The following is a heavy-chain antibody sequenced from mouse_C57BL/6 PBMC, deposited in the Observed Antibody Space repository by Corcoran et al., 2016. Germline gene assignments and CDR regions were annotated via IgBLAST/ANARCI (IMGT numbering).Heavy chain of an antibody. J-gene: IGHJ2*01. CDR3: AGNSDY. Sequence: EVQLQQSGPQLVKPGASVKISCKASGYTFTDYYLNWVKQSHGKSLEWIGDINPNNGGTSYNQKFKGKATLTVDKSSSTAYMELRSLTSEDSAVYYCAGNSDYWGQGTTLTVS. V-gene: IGHV1-26*01. CDR2: INPNNGGT. CDR1: GYTFTDYY.